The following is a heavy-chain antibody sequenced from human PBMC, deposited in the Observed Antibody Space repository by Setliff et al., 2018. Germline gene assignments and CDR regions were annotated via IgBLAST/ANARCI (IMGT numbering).Heavy chain of an antibody. D-gene: IGHD6-13*01. Sequence: PSETLSLTCAFYGGSFSGYYWSWIRQPPGRGLEWIGEINHNGGTNYNPTLKSRVTISIDTSKNQFSLKLSSVTAADTAVYYCARDVRVASSSWFKSAFDIWGQGTMVTVSS. J-gene: IGHJ3*02. CDR3: ARDVRVASSSWFKSAFDI. V-gene: IGHV4-34*01. CDR1: GGSFSGYY. CDR2: INHNGGT.